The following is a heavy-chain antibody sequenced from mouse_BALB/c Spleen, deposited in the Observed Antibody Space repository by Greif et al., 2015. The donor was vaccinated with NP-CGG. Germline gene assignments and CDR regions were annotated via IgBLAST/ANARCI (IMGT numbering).Heavy chain of an antibody. CDR2: ISTYYGDA. CDR3: ARGVYGSSGYFDV. V-gene: IGHV1S137*01. D-gene: IGHD1-1*01. Sequence: VQLQQSGAELVRPGVSVKISCKGSGYTFTDYAMHWVKQSHAKSLEWIGVISTYYGDASYNQKFKGKVTMTVDKSSSTAYMELARLTSEDSAIYYCARGVYGSSGYFDVWGAGTTVTVSS. CDR1: GYTFTDYA. J-gene: IGHJ1*01.